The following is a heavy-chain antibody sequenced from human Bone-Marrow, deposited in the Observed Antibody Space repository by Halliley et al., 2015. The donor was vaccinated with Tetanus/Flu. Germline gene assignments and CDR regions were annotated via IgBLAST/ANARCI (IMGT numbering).Heavy chain of an antibody. D-gene: IGHD4-17*01. Sequence: TLSLTCTVSGGSVSSSLYYWVWIRQPPGKGLEWIGNVYYTGSTYYNPSLKSRVTISVDTSKNQFSLKLRSVTAADTAVYYCARDRDFGEEWWAFDIWGQGTMVAVSS. J-gene: IGHJ3*02. V-gene: IGHV4-39*02. CDR3: ARDRDFGEEWWAFDI. CDR2: VYYTGST. CDR1: GGSVSSSLYY.